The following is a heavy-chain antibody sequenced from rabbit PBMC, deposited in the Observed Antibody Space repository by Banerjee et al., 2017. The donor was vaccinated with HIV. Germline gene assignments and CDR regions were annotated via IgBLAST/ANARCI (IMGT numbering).Heavy chain of an antibody. D-gene: IGHD4-1*01. J-gene: IGHJ6*01. V-gene: IGHV1S40*01. Sequence: QSLEESGGGLVQPEGSLTLTCTASGFDLSSYYYMCWVRQAPGKGLELIACIVASSGSTWYASWVNGRFTISKTSTTVTLQMTSLTAADTATYFCARDLAGVIGWNFGLWGPGTLVTVS. CDR2: IVASSGST. CDR1: GFDLSSYYY. CDR3: ARDLAGVIGWNFGL.